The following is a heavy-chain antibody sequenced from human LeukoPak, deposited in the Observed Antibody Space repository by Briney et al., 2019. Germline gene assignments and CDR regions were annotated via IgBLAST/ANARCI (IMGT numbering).Heavy chain of an antibody. Sequence: GASVKVSCKASGYTFSRYGINWVRQAPGQGLEWMGGIIPVLGTTNYAQTFQNKVTITADESTSTTYMELSSLTSEDTAVYYCATSGGDYYYYSLDVWGKGTPVTISS. CDR1: GYTFSRYG. CDR2: IIPVLGTT. CDR3: ATSGGDYYYYSLDV. V-gene: IGHV1-69*13. D-gene: IGHD3-10*01. J-gene: IGHJ6*03.